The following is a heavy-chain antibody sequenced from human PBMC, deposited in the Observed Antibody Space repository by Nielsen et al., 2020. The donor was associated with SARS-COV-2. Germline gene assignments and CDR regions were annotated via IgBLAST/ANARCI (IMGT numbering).Heavy chain of an antibody. CDR1: GFTFGDYA. CDR3: SRDFTMIVVIPSNAFDI. CDR2: IRTKAHGGTT. D-gene: IGHD3-22*01. Sequence: GESLKISCTASGFTFGDYAVMWVRQAPGKGLEWVGFIRTKAHGGTTEYAASVKGRFTISRDDSKSIAYLQMNSLTADDTAVYYCSRDFTMIVVIPSNAFDIWGQGTKVTVSS. J-gene: IGHJ3*02. V-gene: IGHV3-49*04.